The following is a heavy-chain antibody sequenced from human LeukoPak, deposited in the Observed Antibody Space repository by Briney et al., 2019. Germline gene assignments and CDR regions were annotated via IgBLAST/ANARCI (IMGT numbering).Heavy chain of an antibody. J-gene: IGHJ5*02. CDR2: IHPDGSIT. V-gene: IGHV3-74*03. D-gene: IGHD5-12*01. CDR3: APQQTYSPYNWFDP. CDR1: GSTTRTSW. Sequence: GGPLGPSWVGSGSTTRTSWIHWVGQPQGPGLLWVSRIHPDGSITTYADSVKGRFTISRDNAKNTLYLQMNSLRAEDTAVYYCAPQQTYSPYNWFDPWAREPWSPSPQ.